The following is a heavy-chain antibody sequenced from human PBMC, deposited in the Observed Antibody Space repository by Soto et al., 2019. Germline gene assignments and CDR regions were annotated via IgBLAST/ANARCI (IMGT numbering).Heavy chain of an antibody. V-gene: IGHV3-7*04. CDR3: AGASTYAGC. CDR2: IKEDGNEE. CDR1: RFTFNTFS. Sequence: EVQLVESGGGVGQPGGSLRLSCVASRFTFNTFSMGWVRQAPGKGLEWVANIKEDGNEENYLDSVKGRFTISRDNARNSLSLQRNGLRAEDTAINYCAGASTYAGCWGRGTLVTVSS. J-gene: IGHJ4*02. D-gene: IGHD4-17*01.